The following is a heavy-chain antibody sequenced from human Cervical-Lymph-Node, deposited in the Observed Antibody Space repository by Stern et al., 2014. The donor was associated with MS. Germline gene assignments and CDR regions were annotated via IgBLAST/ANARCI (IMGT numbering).Heavy chain of an antibody. CDR1: GYNFTNFA. CDR3: ARDFVDIPMITRSDYLDS. V-gene: IGHV7-4-1*02. Sequence: VQLVESGSELKKPGASVRVSCKVSGYNFTNFAMNWVRQAPGPGLEWMGWINTKTGKSTYAQDFTGRFVFSLDTSLSTAHLQISSLKAEDTAIYYCARDFVDIPMITRSDYLDSWGQGTLVTVSS. J-gene: IGHJ4*02. D-gene: IGHD5-18*01. CDR2: INTKTGKS.